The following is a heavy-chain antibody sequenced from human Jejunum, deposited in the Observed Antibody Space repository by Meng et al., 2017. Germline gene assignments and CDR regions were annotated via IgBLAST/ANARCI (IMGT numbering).Heavy chain of an antibody. Sequence: QVQLQESGPGLVKPSETLSLTCTVSGDSISGYYWSWIRQTPGKGLEWMGYIHYSGSTKYNPSLKSRVTISVDTSKNQFSLKLSSVTAADTAVYYCARLLYGSGSYLDYWGQGTLVTVSS. J-gene: IGHJ4*02. CDR2: IHYSGST. CDR3: ARLLYGSGSYLDY. V-gene: IGHV4-59*08. D-gene: IGHD3-10*01. CDR1: GDSISGYY.